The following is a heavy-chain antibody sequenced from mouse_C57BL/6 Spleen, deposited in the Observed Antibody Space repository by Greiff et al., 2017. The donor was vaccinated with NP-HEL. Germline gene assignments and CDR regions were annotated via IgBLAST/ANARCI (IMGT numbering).Heavy chain of an antibody. CDR3: ARYDYERGDFDY. CDR2: IYPRSGNT. V-gene: IGHV1-81*01. CDR1: GYTFTSYG. J-gene: IGHJ2*01. D-gene: IGHD2-4*01. Sequence: VKLMESGAELARPGASVKLSCKASGYTFTSYGISWVKQRTGQGLEWIGEIYPRSGNTYYNEKFKGKATLTADKSSSTAYMELRSLTSEDSAVYFCARYDYERGDFDYWGQGTTLTVSS.